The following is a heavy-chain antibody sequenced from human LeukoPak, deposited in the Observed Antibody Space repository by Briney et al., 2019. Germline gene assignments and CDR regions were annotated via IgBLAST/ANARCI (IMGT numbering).Heavy chain of an antibody. V-gene: IGHV1-3*01. CDR3: ARVPYCGGDCYFHYFDY. Sequence: ASVKVSCKASGYTFTSYAMHWVRQAPGQRLEWMGWINAGNGNTKYSRKFQGRVTITRDTSASTAYMELSSLRSEDTAVYYCARVPYCGGDCYFHYFDYWGQGTLVTVSS. CDR2: INAGNGNT. D-gene: IGHD2-21*02. J-gene: IGHJ4*02. CDR1: GYTFTSYA.